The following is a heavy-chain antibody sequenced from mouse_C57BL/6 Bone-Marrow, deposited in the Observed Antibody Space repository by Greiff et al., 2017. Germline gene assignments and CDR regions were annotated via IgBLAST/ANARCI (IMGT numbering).Heavy chain of an antibody. Sequence: QVQLQQSGAELARPGASVKLSCKASGYTFTSYGISWVKQRTGQGLEWIGEIYPRSGNTYYNEKFKGKATLTADKSSLTAYMELRRLTSEDSAVYFCARRGYYAMDYWGQGTSVTVSS. CDR3: ARRGYYAMDY. CDR2: IYPRSGNT. CDR1: GYTFTSYG. J-gene: IGHJ4*01. V-gene: IGHV1-81*01.